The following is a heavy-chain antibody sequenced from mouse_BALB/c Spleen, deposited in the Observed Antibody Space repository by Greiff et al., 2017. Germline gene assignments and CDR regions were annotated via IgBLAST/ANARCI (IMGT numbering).Heavy chain of an antibody. CDR3: AGGTSQYLY. CDR1: GYTFTSYW. J-gene: IGHJ2*01. D-gene: IGHD5-1-1*01. Sequence: VQLQQSGAELAKPGASVKMSCKASGYTFTSYWMHWVKQRPGQGLEWIGYINPSTGYTEYNQKFKDKATLTADKSSSTAYMQLSSLTSEDSAVYYCAGGTSQYLYWGQGTTLTVSS. V-gene: IGHV1-7*01. CDR2: INPSTGYT.